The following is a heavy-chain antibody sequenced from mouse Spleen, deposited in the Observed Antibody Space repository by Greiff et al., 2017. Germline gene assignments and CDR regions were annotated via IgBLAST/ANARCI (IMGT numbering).Heavy chain of an antibody. D-gene: IGHD4-1*01. J-gene: IGHJ3*01. V-gene: IGHV5-9-2*01. CDR3: ARHGTGPWFAY. CDR2: ISGGGSYT. Sequence: EVKLVESGGGLVKPGGSLKLSCAASGFTFSSYGMSWVRQTPEKRLEWVATISGGGSYTYYPDSVKGRFTISRDNAKNNLYLQMSSLRSEDTALYYCARHGTGPWFAYWGQGTLVTVSA. CDR1: GFTFSSYG.